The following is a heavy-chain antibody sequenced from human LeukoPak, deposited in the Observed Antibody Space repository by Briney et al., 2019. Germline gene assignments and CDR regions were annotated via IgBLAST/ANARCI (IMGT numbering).Heavy chain of an antibody. CDR3: ARERTSGYSYYFDY. Sequence: SETLSLTCTVAGGSISSYYWSWIGQPPGKGLEWIGYISYSGSTNYDPSLKSRVTISVDTSKNQFSLKLSSVTAADTAVYYCARERTSGYSYYFDYWGQGTLVTVSS. J-gene: IGHJ4*02. D-gene: IGHD3-22*01. V-gene: IGHV4-59*01. CDR1: GGSISSYY. CDR2: ISYSGST.